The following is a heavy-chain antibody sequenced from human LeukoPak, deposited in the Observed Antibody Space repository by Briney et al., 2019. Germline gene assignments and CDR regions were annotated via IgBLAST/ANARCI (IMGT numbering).Heavy chain of an antibody. J-gene: IGHJ4*02. D-gene: IGHD3-3*01. Sequence: SETLSLTCTVSGGSISSSSYYWGWIRQPPGKGLEWIGTFYYSGSTYYNPSLKSRVAISVDTSKNQFSLKLTSVTAADTAVYYCARFITIFGVVSLWGQGTLVTVSS. CDR1: GGSISSSSYY. CDR2: FYYSGST. CDR3: ARFITIFGVVSL. V-gene: IGHV4-39*07.